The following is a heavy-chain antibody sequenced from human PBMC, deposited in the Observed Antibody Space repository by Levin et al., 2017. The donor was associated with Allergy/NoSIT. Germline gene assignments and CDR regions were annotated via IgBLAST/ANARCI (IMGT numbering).Heavy chain of an antibody. CDR3: ARHGDNGVDRYFDN. D-gene: IGHD4-17*01. J-gene: IGHJ4*02. V-gene: IGHV5-51*01. Sequence: PGGSLRLSCQGSRSTFTNYWIGWVRQMPGKGLEWMGIIYPPDSDTRYSPAFQGQVTISADVSINTAYLQWRSLKASDTATYYCARHGDNGVDRYFDNWGQGTLVTVSS. CDR1: RSTFTNYW. CDR2: IYPPDSDT.